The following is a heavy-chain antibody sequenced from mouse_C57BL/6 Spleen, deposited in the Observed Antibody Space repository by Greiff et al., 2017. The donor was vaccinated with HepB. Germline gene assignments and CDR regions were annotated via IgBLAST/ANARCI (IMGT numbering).Heavy chain of an antibody. CDR3: TTWITTVVEGYFDY. D-gene: IGHD1-1*01. V-gene: IGHV14-1*01. CDR2: IDPEDGDT. J-gene: IGHJ2*01. Sequence: EVKLMESGAELVRPGASVKLSCTASGFNIKDYYMHWVKQRPEQGLEWIGRIDPEDGDTEYAPKFQGKATMTADTSSNTAYLQLSSLTSEDTAVYYCTTWITTVVEGYFDYWGQGTTLTVSS. CDR1: GFNIKDYY.